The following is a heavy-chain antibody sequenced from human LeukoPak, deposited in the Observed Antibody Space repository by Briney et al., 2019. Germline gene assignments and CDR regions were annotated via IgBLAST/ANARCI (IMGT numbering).Heavy chain of an antibody. Sequence: SETLSLTCTVSGGSISSYYWSWIRQPPGKGLEWIGYIYYSGSTNYNPSLKSRVTISVDTSKNQFSLKLSSVTAADTAVYYCARTEAFCSDTSCSNWFDPWGQGTLVTVSS. CDR1: GGSISSYY. J-gene: IGHJ5*02. D-gene: IGHD2-2*01. CDR3: ARTEAFCSDTSCSNWFDP. V-gene: IGHV4-59*12. CDR2: IYYSGST.